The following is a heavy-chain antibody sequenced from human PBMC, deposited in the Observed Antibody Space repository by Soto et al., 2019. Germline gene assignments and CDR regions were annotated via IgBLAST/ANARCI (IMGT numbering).Heavy chain of an antibody. D-gene: IGHD2-2*01. V-gene: IGHV3-21*01. CDR3: ARSDCTSTSCYVVWFDP. Sequence: DSVKGRFTISRDNAENSVYLQMNSLRADDTAVYYCARSDCTSTSCYVVWFDPWGQGTLVPVSS. J-gene: IGHJ5*02.